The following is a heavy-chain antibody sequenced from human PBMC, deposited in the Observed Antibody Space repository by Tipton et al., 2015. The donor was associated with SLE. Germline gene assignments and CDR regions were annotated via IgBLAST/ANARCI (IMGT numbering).Heavy chain of an antibody. CDR1: GGSFSGYY. CDR3: ARVSLSSNWFDP. CDR2: IYHSGST. Sequence: TLSLTCAVYGGSFSGYYWGWIRQPPGKGLEWIGSIYHSGSTYYNPSLKSRVTISVDTSKNQFSLKLSSVTAADTAVYYCARVSLSSNWFDPWGQGTLVTVSS. J-gene: IGHJ5*02. V-gene: IGHV4-38-2*01. D-gene: IGHD2-15*01.